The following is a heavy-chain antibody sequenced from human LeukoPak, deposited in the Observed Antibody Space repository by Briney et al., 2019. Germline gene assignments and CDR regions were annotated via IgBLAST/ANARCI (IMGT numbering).Heavy chain of an antibody. CDR3: ARDPGLKDFWSGYPDY. CDR2: INPNSGGT. CDR1: GDTFTGYY. V-gene: IGHV1-2*02. J-gene: IGHJ4*02. D-gene: IGHD3-3*01. Sequence: VKVSCKASGDTFTGYYMHWVRQAPGQGLEWMGWINPNSGGTNYAQKFQGRVTMTRDTSISTAYMELSRLRSDDTAVYYCARDPGLKDFWSGYPDYWGQGTLVTVSS.